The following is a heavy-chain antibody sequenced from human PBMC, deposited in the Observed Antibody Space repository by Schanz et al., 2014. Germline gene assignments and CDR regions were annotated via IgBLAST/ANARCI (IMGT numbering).Heavy chain of an antibody. CDR2: ISVYHGHT. Sequence: QVQLVQSGAEVKKPGASVKVSCKASGYTFTSYYMHWVRQAPGQGLEWMGWISVYHGHTNYAEKVHGRVTITTDTSTSTAYMELRSLISDDTAVYYCVRDAGWAFGDYHGMDVWGQGTSVTVSS. D-gene: IGHD3-10*01. CDR3: VRDAGWAFGDYHGMDV. V-gene: IGHV1-18*04. CDR1: GYTFTSYY. J-gene: IGHJ6*02.